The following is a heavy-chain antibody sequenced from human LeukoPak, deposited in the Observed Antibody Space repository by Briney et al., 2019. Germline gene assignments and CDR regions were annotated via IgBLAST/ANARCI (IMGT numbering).Heavy chain of an antibody. CDR3: ARGDNNGWYSDY. CDR2: IIPIFGTA. V-gene: IGHV1-69*05. Sequence: SVKVSCKASGVTFSSYAISWVRQVPGQGLEWMGGIIPIFGTANYAQKVQGRFTITTDESTNTAYTQLSSLRFEDTAVYYCARGDNNGWYSDYWGQGTLVTVSS. CDR1: GVTFSSYA. J-gene: IGHJ4*02. D-gene: IGHD6-19*01.